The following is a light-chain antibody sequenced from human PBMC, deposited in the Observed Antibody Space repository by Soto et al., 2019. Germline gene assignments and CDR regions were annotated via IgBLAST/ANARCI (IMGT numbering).Light chain of an antibody. Sequence: EIVMTQSPATLSVSPGERATLSCRASHSVSSNLAWYQQKPGQAPRLLIYGASTRATGFPARFSGSGSGTEFTLTISSLQSEDFAVYYCQQYDNNWPTFGQGTRLEIK. CDR2: GAS. J-gene: IGKJ5*01. CDR1: HSVSSN. CDR3: QQYDNNWPT. V-gene: IGKV3-15*01.